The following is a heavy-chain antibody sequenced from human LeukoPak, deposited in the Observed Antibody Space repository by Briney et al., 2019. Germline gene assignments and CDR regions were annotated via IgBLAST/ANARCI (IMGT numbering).Heavy chain of an antibody. D-gene: IGHD6-19*01. CDR3: ARGLYDSGWSNPRIDY. CDR1: GFTFNKYW. CDR2: VNSDGTGT. V-gene: IGHV3-74*01. J-gene: IGHJ4*02. Sequence: PGGSLRLSCAASGFTFNKYWLHWVRQAPAKGLMWVSRVNSDGTGTTYADSVRGRFTISRDNAKNTLYLQMNSLRVEDTAVYYCARGLYDSGWSNPRIDYWGQGILLTVSS.